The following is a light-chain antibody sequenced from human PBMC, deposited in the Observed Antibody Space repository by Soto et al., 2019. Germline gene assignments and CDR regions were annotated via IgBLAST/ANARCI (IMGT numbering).Light chain of an antibody. CDR2: DAS. CDR3: QQYSESPLT. CDR1: QSVTNY. Sequence: EIFLTQSPDTLSLSPGERATLTCRASQSVTNYIAWYQQRPGQAPRLLIYDASNRATGIPDRFSASGSGTDFTLTINRLEPEDFAVYYCQQYSESPLTFGQGTKVDIK. V-gene: IGKV3-11*01. J-gene: IGKJ1*01.